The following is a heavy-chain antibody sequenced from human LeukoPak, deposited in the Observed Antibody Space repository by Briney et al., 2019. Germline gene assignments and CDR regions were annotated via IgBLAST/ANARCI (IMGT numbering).Heavy chain of an antibody. CDR3: ARALRYFDWSRYFDY. D-gene: IGHD3-9*01. J-gene: IGHJ4*02. V-gene: IGHV4-34*01. Sequence: SETLSLTCAVYGGSFSGYYWSWIRQPPGKGLEWIGEINHSGSTNYNPSLKSRVTISVDTSKNQFSLKLSSVTAADTAVYYCARALRYFDWSRYFDYWGQGTLVTVSS. CDR2: INHSGST. CDR1: GGSFSGYY.